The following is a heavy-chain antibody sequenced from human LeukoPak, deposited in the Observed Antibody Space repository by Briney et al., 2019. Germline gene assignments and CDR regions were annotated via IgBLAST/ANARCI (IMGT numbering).Heavy chain of an antibody. CDR1: GGSFSGYY. V-gene: IGHV4-59*01. CDR3: ARTSGPAAAGDY. CDR2: IYYSGST. D-gene: IGHD6-13*01. J-gene: IGHJ4*02. Sequence: SETLSLTCAVYGGSFSGYYWSWIRQPPGKGLEWIGYIYYSGSTNYNPSLKSRVTISVDTSKNQFSLKLSSVTAADTAVYYCARTSGPAAAGDYRGQGTLVTVSS.